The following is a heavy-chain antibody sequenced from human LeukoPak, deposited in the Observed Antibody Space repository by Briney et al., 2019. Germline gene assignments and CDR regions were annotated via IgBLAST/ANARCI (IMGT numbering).Heavy chain of an antibody. J-gene: IGHJ6*03. D-gene: IGHD2/OR15-2a*01. Sequence: PGGSLRLSCAASGFTFNTYWMHWVRQAPGKGLVWVSSINADGSSTSYADSMKGRFTISRDNAKNTLYLQMNSLRAEDTAVYYCASQQSFHYYYMGVWGKGTTVTVSS. CDR2: INADGSST. CDR1: GFTFNTYW. V-gene: IGHV3-74*01. CDR3: ASQQSFHYYYMGV.